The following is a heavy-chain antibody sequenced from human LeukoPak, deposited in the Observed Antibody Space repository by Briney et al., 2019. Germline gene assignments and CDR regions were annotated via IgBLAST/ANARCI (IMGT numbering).Heavy chain of an antibody. V-gene: IGHV3-23*01. CDR3: AKEVTTPYFDY. D-gene: IGHD4-17*01. CDR1: GFTFSSYA. J-gene: IGHJ4*02. CDR2: ISGSGAGT. Sequence: TGGSLRLSCAASGFTFSSYAMSWVRQAPGKRLEWVAGISGSGAGTYYADSVKGRFTISRDNSKNTLYLQMNSLRAEDTAVYYCAKEVTTPYFDYWGQGSLVTVSS.